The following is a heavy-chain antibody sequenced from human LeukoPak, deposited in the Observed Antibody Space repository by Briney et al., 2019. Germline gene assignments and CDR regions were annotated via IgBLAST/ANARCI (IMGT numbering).Heavy chain of an antibody. J-gene: IGHJ5*02. CDR3: ARGGGDPASVWFDP. D-gene: IGHD5-18*01. CDR1: GYSISSGYY. V-gene: IGHV4-38-2*01. Sequence: SETLSLTCAVSGYSISSGYYWGWIRQPPGKGLEWIGSIYHSGSTYYNPSLKGRVTISVDTSKNQFSLELSSVTAADTAVYYCARGGGDPASVWFDPWGQGTLVTVSS. CDR2: IYHSGST.